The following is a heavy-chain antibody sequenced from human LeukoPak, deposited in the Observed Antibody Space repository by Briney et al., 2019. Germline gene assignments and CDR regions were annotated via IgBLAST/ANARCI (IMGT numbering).Heavy chain of an antibody. Sequence: PGGSLRLSCAASGFTFNNAWMSWVRQAPGKGLEWVGRIKSKTDGGTTDHAAPVKGRFTISRDDSKNTLYLQMNSLRTEDTAVYYCTTPALAYGDVYDYWGQGTLVTASS. CDR1: GFTFNNAW. J-gene: IGHJ4*02. D-gene: IGHD4-17*01. CDR3: TTPALAYGDVYDY. V-gene: IGHV3-15*01. CDR2: IKSKTDGGTT.